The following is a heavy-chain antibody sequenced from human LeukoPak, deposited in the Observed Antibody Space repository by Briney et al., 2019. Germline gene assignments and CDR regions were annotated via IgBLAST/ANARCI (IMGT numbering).Heavy chain of an antibody. CDR2: VSGDGGST. CDR1: GFTFDDYA. Sequence: GGSLRLSCAASGFTFDDYAMHWVRQAPGKGLEWVSLVSGDGGSTYYADSVKGRFTISRDNSKNSLHLQMTSLRTEDTALYYCAKGTPDSSGYSFDSWGQGTLVTVSS. J-gene: IGHJ4*02. V-gene: IGHV3-43*02. D-gene: IGHD3-22*01. CDR3: AKGTPDSSGYSFDS.